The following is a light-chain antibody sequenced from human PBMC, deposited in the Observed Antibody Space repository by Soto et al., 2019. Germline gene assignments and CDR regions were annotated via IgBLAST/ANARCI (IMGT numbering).Light chain of an antibody. CDR3: SSKTSSRTPFV. CDR2: EVN. Sequence: QSALTQPASVTGSPGQSITLSCTRTSSDVGGYNYVSWYQQHPGNAPRLMIYEVNNRPSGVPNRFSGSKSGNTASLTISGLQAEDEADYYCSSKTSSRTPFVFGTGTKVTVL. J-gene: IGLJ1*01. V-gene: IGLV2-14*01. CDR1: SSDVGGYNY.